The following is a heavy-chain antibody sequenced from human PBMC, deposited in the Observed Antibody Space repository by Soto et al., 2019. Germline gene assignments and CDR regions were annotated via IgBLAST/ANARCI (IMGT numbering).Heavy chain of an antibody. J-gene: IGHJ5*02. CDR2: INAGNGNT. D-gene: IGHD6-13*01. CDR1: GYTFTSHA. CDR3: ARDGIAAAGTSGFDT. Sequence: QVQLVQTGAEEKKPGASVKVSCKASGYTFTSHAMHWVLQAPGHRSAWMGWINAGNGNTKYSQKFHGRVTITTDTSASTAYMELSSMRSEDTAVYYCARDGIAAAGTSGFDTWGQGTLVTVSS. V-gene: IGHV1-3*05.